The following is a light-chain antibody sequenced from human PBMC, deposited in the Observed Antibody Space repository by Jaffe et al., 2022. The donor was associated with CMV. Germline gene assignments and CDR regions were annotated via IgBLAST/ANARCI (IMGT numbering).Light chain of an antibody. CDR2: SAS. Sequence: AIQMTQSPSSLSASVGDRVTITCRASEGISSDLGWYQQKPGKAPKLLIYSASNLQTGVPSRFSGSGSGTDFTLTISSLQPEDFATYYCLQDYHFPFTFGQGTKLEIQ. CDR3: LQDYHFPFT. V-gene: IGKV1-6*02. CDR1: EGISSD. J-gene: IGKJ2*01.